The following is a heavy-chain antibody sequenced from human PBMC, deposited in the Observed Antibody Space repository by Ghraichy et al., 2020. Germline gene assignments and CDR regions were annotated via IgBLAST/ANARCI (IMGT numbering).Heavy chain of an antibody. D-gene: IGHD3-22*01. V-gene: IGHV4-61*02. CDR1: GGSISSGSYY. CDR2: IYTSGST. J-gene: IGHJ4*02. CDR3: AREVPSMKDYYDSSGWGTLKGASGLDY. Sequence: SETLSLTCTVSGGSISSGSYYWSWIRQPAGKGLEWIGRIYTSGSTNYNPSLKSRVTISVDTSKNQFSLKLSSVTAADTAVYYCAREVPSMKDYYDSSGWGTLKGASGLDYWGQGTLVTVSS.